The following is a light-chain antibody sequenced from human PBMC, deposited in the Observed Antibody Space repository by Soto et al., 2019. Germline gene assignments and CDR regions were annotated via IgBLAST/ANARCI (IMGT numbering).Light chain of an antibody. V-gene: IGKV3-20*01. CDR3: QQYGSTPRT. J-gene: IGKJ1*01. CDR1: QSVSSN. CDR2: GAS. Sequence: EIVMTQSPATLSVSPGKRSTLSCRTIQSVSSNLAWYQQKPGQAPRLLIYGASSRATGIPDRFSGSGSGTDFTLTITRLEPEDFAVYYCQQYGSTPRTFGQGTKVDIK.